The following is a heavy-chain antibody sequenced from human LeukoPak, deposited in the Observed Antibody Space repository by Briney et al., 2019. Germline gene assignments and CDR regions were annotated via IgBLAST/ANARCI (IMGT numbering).Heavy chain of an antibody. J-gene: IGHJ4*02. Sequence: PSETLSLTCAVSGGSISSNNWWSWVRQPPGKGLEWIGEINHSGTTNYNPTLKSRVTISVDNSKNQFSLKLSSVTAADTAVYYCARSAPYSSGWYIDYWGQGALVTVSS. CDR2: INHSGTT. V-gene: IGHV4-4*02. D-gene: IGHD6-19*01. CDR1: GGSISSNNW. CDR3: ARSAPYSSGWYIDY.